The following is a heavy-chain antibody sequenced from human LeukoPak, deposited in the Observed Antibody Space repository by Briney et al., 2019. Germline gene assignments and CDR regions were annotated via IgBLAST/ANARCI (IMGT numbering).Heavy chain of an antibody. Sequence: PGRSLRLSCSASGFSFSNFAMHWVRQAPGKGLEWVAVVSYEGTIKYYTDSAKGRFTISRDNSGNIVSLEMNNLTTEDTATYYCAREKFDSWGQGALVTVSS. CDR2: VSYEGTIK. J-gene: IGHJ5*01. CDR3: AREKFDS. V-gene: IGHV3-30*14. CDR1: GFSFSNFA.